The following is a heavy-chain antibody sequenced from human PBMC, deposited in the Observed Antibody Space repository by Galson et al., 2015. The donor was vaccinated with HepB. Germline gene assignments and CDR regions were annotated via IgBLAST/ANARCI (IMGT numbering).Heavy chain of an antibody. CDR1: FTSYA. V-gene: IGHV1-3*01. CDR2: INAGNGNT. Sequence: FTSYAMHWVRQAPGQRLEWMGWINAGNGNTKYSQKFQGRVTITRDTSASTAYMELSSLRSEDTAVYYCARDLMYSSSWYGYYYYGMDVWGQGTTVTVSS. J-gene: IGHJ6*02. D-gene: IGHD6-13*01. CDR3: ARDLMYSSSWYGYYYYGMDV.